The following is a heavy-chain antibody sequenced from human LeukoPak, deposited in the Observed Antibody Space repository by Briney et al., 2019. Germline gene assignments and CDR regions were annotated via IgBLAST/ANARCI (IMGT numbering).Heavy chain of an antibody. V-gene: IGHV1-18*01. CDR1: GYAFTSYG. Sequence: ASVKVSCKASGYAFTSYGISWVRQAPGQGLEWMGWISAYNGNTNYAQKLQGRVTMTTDTSTSTAYMELRSLRSDDTAVYYCARAQDRSITIFGVVADYWGQGTLVTVPS. D-gene: IGHD3-3*01. CDR2: ISAYNGNT. CDR3: ARAQDRSITIFGVVADY. J-gene: IGHJ4*02.